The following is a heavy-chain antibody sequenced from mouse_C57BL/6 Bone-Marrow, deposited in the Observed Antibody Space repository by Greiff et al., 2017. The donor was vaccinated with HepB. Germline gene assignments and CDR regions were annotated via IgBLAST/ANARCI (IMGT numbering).Heavy chain of an antibody. Sequence: QVQLQQPGAELVMPGASVKLSCKASGYTFTSYWMHWVKQRPGQGLEWIGEIDPSDSYTNYNQKFKGKSTLTVDKSSSTAYMQLSSLTSEDSAVYYCARRSLLCAMDYWGQGTSVTVSS. CDR1: GYTFTSYW. D-gene: IGHD2-10*01. V-gene: IGHV1-69*01. J-gene: IGHJ4*01. CDR3: ARRSLLCAMDY. CDR2: IDPSDSYT.